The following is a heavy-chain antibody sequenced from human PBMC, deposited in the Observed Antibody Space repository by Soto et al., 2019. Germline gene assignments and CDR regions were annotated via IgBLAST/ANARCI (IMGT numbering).Heavy chain of an antibody. V-gene: IGHV4-59*01. CDR3: AREGVYSSSWSPFDY. CDR2: IYYSGST. Sequence: SETLSLTCTVSGGSISRYYWSWIRQPPGKGLEWIGYIYYSGSTNYNPSLKSRVTISVDTSKNQFSLKLSSVTAADTAVYYCAREGVYSSSWSPFDYWGQGTLVTVSS. D-gene: IGHD6-13*01. J-gene: IGHJ4*02. CDR1: GGSISRYY.